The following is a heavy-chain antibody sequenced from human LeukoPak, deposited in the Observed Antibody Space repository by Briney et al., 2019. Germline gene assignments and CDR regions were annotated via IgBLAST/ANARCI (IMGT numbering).Heavy chain of an antibody. V-gene: IGHV1-8*01. CDR2: MNPNSGNT. D-gene: IGHD4-23*01. Sequence: ASVKVSCKASGYTFTSYDINWVRQATGQGLEWMGWMNPNSGNTGYAQKFQGRVTMTRNTSISTAYMELSSLRSEDTAVYYCARDRTTVVTPGYWGQGTLVTVSS. CDR3: ARDRTTVVTPGY. CDR1: GYTFTSYD. J-gene: IGHJ4*02.